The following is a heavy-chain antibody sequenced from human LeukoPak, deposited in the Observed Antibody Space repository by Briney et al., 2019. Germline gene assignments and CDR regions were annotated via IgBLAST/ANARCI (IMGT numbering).Heavy chain of an antibody. D-gene: IGHD3-22*01. Sequence: PGGSLRLSCEASGFVFGHSWMSWVRQAPGKGMEWVANINLDGSEINYLDSLTGRLTISRDNAKDSLYLQMNGLRAEDPAVYFCVRDRGYSTFDHWGQGTLVTVSS. V-gene: IGHV3-7*03. CDR3: VRDRGYSTFDH. CDR2: INLDGSEI. CDR1: GFVFGHSW. J-gene: IGHJ4*02.